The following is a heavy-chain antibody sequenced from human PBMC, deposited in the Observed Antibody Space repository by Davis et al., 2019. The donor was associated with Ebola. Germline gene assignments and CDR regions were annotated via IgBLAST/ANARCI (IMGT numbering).Heavy chain of an antibody. CDR2: INAGNGNT. Sequence: ASVKVSCKASGYTFTSYAMHWVRQATGQRLEWMGWINAGNGNTKYSQKFQGRVTITRDTSASTAYMELSSLRSEDTAVYYCARALGYSGSYYGYWGQGTLVTVSS. J-gene: IGHJ4*02. D-gene: IGHD1-26*01. CDR3: ARALGYSGSYYGY. V-gene: IGHV1-3*01. CDR1: GYTFTSYA.